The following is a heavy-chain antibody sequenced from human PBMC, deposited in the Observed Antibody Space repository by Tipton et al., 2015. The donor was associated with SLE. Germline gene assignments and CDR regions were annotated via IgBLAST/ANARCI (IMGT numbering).Heavy chain of an antibody. Sequence: QLVQSGAEVKKPGASVKVSCKASGYTFTSYGISWVRQAPGQGLEWMGWISTKNGDTKYAQRFQGRVSMTTDTSTSTTYMALRSPRSDDTAVYYCAREAADLLDYWGQGTLVTVSS. CDR3: AREAADLLDY. CDR1: GYTFTSYG. J-gene: IGHJ4*02. V-gene: IGHV1-18*01. D-gene: IGHD6-13*01. CDR2: ISTKNGDT.